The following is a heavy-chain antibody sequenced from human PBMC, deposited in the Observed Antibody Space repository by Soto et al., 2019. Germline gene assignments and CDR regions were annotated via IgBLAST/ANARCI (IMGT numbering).Heavy chain of an antibody. D-gene: IGHD5-18*01. V-gene: IGHV2-5*02. CDR3: AHTAYNYAYDY. CDR2: IYWDDDK. CDR1: GFSLSTSGVG. J-gene: IGHJ4*02. Sequence: QITLKESGPTLVKPTQTLTLTCTFSGFSLSTSGVGVGWIRQPPGKALEWLALIYWDDDKRYSPSLKSRLTIAKDTSKNQVVLTMTNVDPVDTATYFCAHTAYNYAYDYWGQGTLVTVSS.